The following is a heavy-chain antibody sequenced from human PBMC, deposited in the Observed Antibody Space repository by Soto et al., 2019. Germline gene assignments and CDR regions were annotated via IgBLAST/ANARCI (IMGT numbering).Heavy chain of an antibody. D-gene: IGHD3-3*01. V-gene: IGHV3-33*01. CDR2: IWYDGSNK. CDR3: ARPSGYDFWSGYDYYYYGMDV. Sequence: GGSLRLSCAASGFTFSSYGMHWVRQAPGKGLEWVAVIWYDGSNKYYADSVKGRFTISRDNSKNTLYLQMNSLRAEDTAVYYCARPSGYDFWSGYDYYYYGMDVWGQGTTVTVSS. CDR1: GFTFSSYG. J-gene: IGHJ6*02.